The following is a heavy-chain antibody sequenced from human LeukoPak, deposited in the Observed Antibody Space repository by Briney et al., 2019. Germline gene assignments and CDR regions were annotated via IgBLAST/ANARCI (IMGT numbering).Heavy chain of an antibody. Sequence: ASVKVSCKASGYTFTSYYMHWVRQAPGQGLEWMGIINPSGGSTSYAQKFQGRVTMIRDTSTSTVYMELSSLRSEDTAVYYCARDSNDSSGYYPPSFDYWGQGTLVTVSS. J-gene: IGHJ4*02. V-gene: IGHV1-46*01. CDR3: ARDSNDSSGYYPPSFDY. CDR1: GYTFTSYY. D-gene: IGHD3-22*01. CDR2: INPSGGST.